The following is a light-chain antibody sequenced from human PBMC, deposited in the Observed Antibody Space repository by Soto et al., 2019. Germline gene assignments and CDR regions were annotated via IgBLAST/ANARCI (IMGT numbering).Light chain of an antibody. CDR3: SSFSSGTTLFV. CDR2: EVN. V-gene: IGLV2-14*01. Sequence: QSALTQPASVSGSPGQSITISRTGANSDIGDWNYVSWYQQYPGKAPKVIIYEVNYRPSGVSYRFSGSKSGNTASLTISGLQAEDEADYYCSSFSSGTTLFVFGGGTKVTVL. J-gene: IGLJ1*01. CDR1: NSDIGDWNY.